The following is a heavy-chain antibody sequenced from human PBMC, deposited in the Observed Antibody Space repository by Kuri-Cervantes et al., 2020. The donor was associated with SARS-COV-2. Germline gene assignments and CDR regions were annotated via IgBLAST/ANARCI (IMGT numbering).Heavy chain of an antibody. V-gene: IGHV3-72*01. D-gene: IGHD3-10*01. Sequence: GESLKISCAASGFTFSDHYMDWVRQAPEEGLEWVGRSRNKANSYTTEYAASVRGRFTISRDNSKNTLYLQMNSLRAEDTAVYYCAKGVVGVGYSVPLQGSGEPYGMDVWGQGTTVTVSS. CDR3: AKGVVGVGYSVPLQGSGEPYGMDV. CDR2: SRNKANSYTT. J-gene: IGHJ6*02. CDR1: GFTFSDHY.